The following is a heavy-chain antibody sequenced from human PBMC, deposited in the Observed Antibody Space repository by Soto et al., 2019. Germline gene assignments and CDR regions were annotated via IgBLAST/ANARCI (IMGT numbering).Heavy chain of an antibody. D-gene: IGHD6-19*01. V-gene: IGHV4-59*01. CDR2: IYYSGST. CDR3: ARAIGYTGSGWYGLDY. J-gene: IGHJ4*02. Sequence: SSETLSLTCTVSGGSISSYYWSWIRQPPGKGLEWIGYIYYSGSTNYNPSLKSRVTISVDTSKNQFSLKLSSVTAADTAVYYCARAIGYTGSGWYGLDYWGQGTLVTVSS. CDR1: GGSISSYY.